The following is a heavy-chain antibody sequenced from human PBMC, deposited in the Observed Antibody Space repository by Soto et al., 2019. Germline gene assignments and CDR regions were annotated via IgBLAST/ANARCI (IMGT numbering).Heavy chain of an antibody. D-gene: IGHD3-10*01. CDR1: GYTFTSYE. J-gene: IGHJ4*02. CDR2: MNPNSGDT. Sequence: QVQLVQSGAEVKKPGASVKVSCKASGYTFTSYEINWVRQATGQGLEWMGWMNPNSGDTGYAQKCQGRVTMTRNTSISTAYMERSSLRSEDTAVYYCARGEFLWFGELLRWGQGTLVTVSS. CDR3: ARGEFLWFGELLR. V-gene: IGHV1-8*01.